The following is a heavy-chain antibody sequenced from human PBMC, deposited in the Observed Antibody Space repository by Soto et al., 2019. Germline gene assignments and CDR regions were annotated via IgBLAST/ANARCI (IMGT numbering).Heavy chain of an antibody. Sequence: GGSLRLSCAASGFTFSSYAMSWVRQAPGKGLEWVSAISGSGGSTYYADSVKGRFTISRDNSKNTLYLQMNSLRAEDTAVYYCAKDLGSSWFDSPQFFDYWGQGTLVTVSS. D-gene: IGHD6-13*01. V-gene: IGHV3-23*01. J-gene: IGHJ4*02. CDR2: ISGSGGST. CDR3: AKDLGSSWFDSPQFFDY. CDR1: GFTFSSYA.